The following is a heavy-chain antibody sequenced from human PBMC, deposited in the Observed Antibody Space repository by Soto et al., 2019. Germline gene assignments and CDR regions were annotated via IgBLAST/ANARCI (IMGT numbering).Heavy chain of an antibody. CDR1: GGTFSSYA. CDR2: IIPIFGTA. V-gene: IGHV1-69*06. Sequence: QVQLVQSGAEVKKPGSSVKVSCKASGGTFSSYAISWVRQAPGQGLEWMGGIIPIFGTANYAQKFQGRVTITAYKSTSTAYMELSSLRSEDTAVYYCARGGLNWGSTQYYYYYGMDVWGQGTTVTVSS. CDR3: ARGGLNWGSTQYYYYYGMDV. J-gene: IGHJ6*02. D-gene: IGHD7-27*01.